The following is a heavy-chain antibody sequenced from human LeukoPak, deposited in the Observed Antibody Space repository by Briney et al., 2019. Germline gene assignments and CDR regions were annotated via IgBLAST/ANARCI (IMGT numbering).Heavy chain of an antibody. V-gene: IGHV1-2*02. J-gene: IGHJ6*02. CDR2: INPNSGGT. CDR1: EYTFTGYY. Sequence: ASAKVSCKASEYTFTGYYMHWVRQAPGQGLEWMGWINPNSGGTNYAQKFQGRVTMTRDTSISTAYMGLSRLRSDDTAVYYCARDCLPSGYDLYYYYYGMDVWGQGTTVTVSS. D-gene: IGHD5-12*01. CDR3: ARDCLPSGYDLYYYYYGMDV.